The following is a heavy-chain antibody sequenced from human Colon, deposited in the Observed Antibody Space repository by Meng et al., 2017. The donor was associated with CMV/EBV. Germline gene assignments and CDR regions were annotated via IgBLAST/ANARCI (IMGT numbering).Heavy chain of an antibody. D-gene: IGHD1-26*01. CDR3: ARDLSGTYFH. J-gene: IGHJ1*01. Sequence: SETLSLTCGISGESVSSNSAAWNWIRQSPSRGLEWLGRTYYRSKWYNDYAVSVNGRITINPDTSKNQFSLHLNSVTPEDTAVYYCARDLSGTYFHWGQGAPVTVSS. CDR2: TYYRSKWYN. CDR1: GESVSSNSAA. V-gene: IGHV6-1*01.